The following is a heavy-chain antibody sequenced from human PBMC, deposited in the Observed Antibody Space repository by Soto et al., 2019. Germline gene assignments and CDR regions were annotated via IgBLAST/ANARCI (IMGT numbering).Heavy chain of an antibody. Sequence: QVQLVESGGGVVQPGRSLRLSCAASGFTFSPYAMHWVRQAPGKGLEWVAVISYDGNNKNYADSVKGRLDISRDNSRNTLYMKMNSQRAEDTAVYYCARARVDTPALDYWGQGTLVTVSS. V-gene: IGHV3-30*09. CDR3: ARARVDTPALDY. CDR2: ISYDGNNK. J-gene: IGHJ4*02. D-gene: IGHD2-15*01. CDR1: GFTFSPYA.